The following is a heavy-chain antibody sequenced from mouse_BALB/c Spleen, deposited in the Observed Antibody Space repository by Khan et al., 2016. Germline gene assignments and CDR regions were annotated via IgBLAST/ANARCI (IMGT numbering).Heavy chain of an antibody. D-gene: IGHD2-4*01. CDR2: IWPGGST. CDR3: ARDDQDYDAWFAS. V-gene: IGHV2-9*02. CDR1: GFSLINSG. Sequence: VQLQESGPGLVAPSQSLSITCTVSGFSLINSGVHWIRQPPGKGLEWLGVIWPGGSTDYTSALMSRLSITKDNSQNQVFLKMISLQTDDTAMYYCARDDQDYDAWFASWGQGTLVIVSA. J-gene: IGHJ3*01.